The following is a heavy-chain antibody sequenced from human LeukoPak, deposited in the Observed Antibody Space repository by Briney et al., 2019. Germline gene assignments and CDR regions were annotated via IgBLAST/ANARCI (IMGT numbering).Heavy chain of an antibody. CDR3: AKDDAWLRFGE. CDR1: GFTFSSYS. CDR2: ISPSGDIT. J-gene: IGHJ4*02. V-gene: IGHV3-23*01. D-gene: IGHD3-10*01. Sequence: SGGSLRLSCAASGFTFSSYSMNWVRQAPGKGLEWVSGISPSGDITYYADSVKGRFTISRDNSKNTVYLQVISLTAEDTAVYYCAKDDAWLRFGEWSQGTLVTVSS.